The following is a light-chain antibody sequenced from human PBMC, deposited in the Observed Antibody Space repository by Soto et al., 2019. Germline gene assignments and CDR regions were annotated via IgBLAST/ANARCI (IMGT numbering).Light chain of an antibody. V-gene: IGKV1-8*01. CDR3: QQYDSCPPT. CDR1: QSISSY. J-gene: IGKJ1*01. CDR2: GAS. Sequence: IRITQSPATLSASPGDRVTIPCRASQSISSYLAWYQQKPGKAPKLLIYGASTLERGVPSRFSGSGSGTDFTLTISSLQSDDFATYYCQQYDSCPPTFGQGTSVEIK.